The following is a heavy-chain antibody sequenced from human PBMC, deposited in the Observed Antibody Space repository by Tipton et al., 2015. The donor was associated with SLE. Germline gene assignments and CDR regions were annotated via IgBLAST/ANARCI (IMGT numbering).Heavy chain of an antibody. CDR3: ASGYCGGDCYRAFDI. CDR1: GGSFSGYY. J-gene: IGHJ3*02. V-gene: IGHV4-34*01. CDR2: ITHSGST. D-gene: IGHD2-21*01. Sequence: LRLSCAVYGGSFSGYYWSWIRQPPGKGLEWIGEITHSGSTTYNPSLKSRVTISVDTSKNQFSLKLSSVTAADTAVYYCASGYCGGDCYRAFDIWGQGTMVTVSS.